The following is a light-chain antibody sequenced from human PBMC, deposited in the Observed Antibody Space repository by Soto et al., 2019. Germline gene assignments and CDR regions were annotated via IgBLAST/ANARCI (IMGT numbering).Light chain of an antibody. V-gene: IGKV3-20*01. Sequence: DIVMTQSPGTLSLSPGERATLSCRASQSISSNYLAWYQQKPGQSPRLLIYGASSRATGIPDRFSGRGSGTDFTLTISRLEPEDCAVYFCQQYGTSPRTFGQGTKVEIK. CDR3: QQYGTSPRT. CDR2: GAS. J-gene: IGKJ1*01. CDR1: QSISSNY.